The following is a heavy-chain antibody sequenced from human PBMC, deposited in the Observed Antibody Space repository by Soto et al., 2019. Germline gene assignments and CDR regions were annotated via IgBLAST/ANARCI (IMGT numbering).Heavy chain of an antibody. CDR1: GDSISSGGYY. V-gene: IGHV4-39*01. CDR2: IYFNGNT. CDR3: VSRLGYGYAMDV. Sequence: QLQLQESGPGLVKPSEILSLTCTVSGDSISSGGYYWGWIRQPPGKGLEWIGSIYFNGNTYYNPSLKSRVTISRDTSMNQFSLRLISVTAADTAVYYCVSRLGYGYAMDVWGQGTTVTVSS. J-gene: IGHJ6*02. D-gene: IGHD5-12*01.